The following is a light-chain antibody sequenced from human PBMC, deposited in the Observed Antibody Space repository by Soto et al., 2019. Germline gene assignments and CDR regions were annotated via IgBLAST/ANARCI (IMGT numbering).Light chain of an antibody. CDR1: QSVGSNF. CDR2: AAS. CDR3: QQYGSPPWA. J-gene: IGKJ1*01. V-gene: IGKV3-20*01. Sequence: EIVLTQSPGTLSLSPGERANLSCRASQSVGSNFLAWYQQKRGQAPRILIYAASNRASGIPDRFSGSGSGSDFTHTISRLEPEDFAVYYCQQYGSPPWAFGQGTRVEI.